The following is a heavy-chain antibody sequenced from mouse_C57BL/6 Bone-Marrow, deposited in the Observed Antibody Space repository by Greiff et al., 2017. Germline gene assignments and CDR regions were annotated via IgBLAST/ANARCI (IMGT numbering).Heavy chain of an antibody. Sequence: EVHLVESGGGLVKPGGSLKLSCAASGFTFSSYAMSWVRQTPEKRLEWVATISDGGSYTYYPDNVKGRFTISRDNAKNNLYLQMSHLKSEDTAMYYCARDRGGYYRFAYWGQGTLVTVSA. D-gene: IGHD2-3*01. J-gene: IGHJ3*01. CDR2: ISDGGSYT. CDR3: ARDRGGYYRFAY. CDR1: GFTFSSYA. V-gene: IGHV5-4*01.